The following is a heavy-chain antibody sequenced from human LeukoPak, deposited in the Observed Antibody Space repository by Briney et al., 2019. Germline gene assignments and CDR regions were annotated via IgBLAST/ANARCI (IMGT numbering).Heavy chain of an antibody. V-gene: IGHV4-34*01. Sequence: PSETLSLTCAVYGGSFSGYYWSWIRQPPGKGLEWIGEINHSGTTNYNPSVKSRVTISLDTSTNQFSLKLNSVTAADTAVYYCARDPGGTDAFDIWGQGTMVTVSS. CDR2: INHSGTT. CDR1: GGSFSGYY. J-gene: IGHJ3*02. CDR3: ARDPGGTDAFDI. D-gene: IGHD1-1*01.